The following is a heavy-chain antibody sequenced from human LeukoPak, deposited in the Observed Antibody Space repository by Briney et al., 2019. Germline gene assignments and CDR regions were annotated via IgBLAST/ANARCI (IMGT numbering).Heavy chain of an antibody. CDR1: GYTFTSYY. Sequence: GASVKVSCKASGYTFTSYYMHWVRQAPGQGLEWVGIINPSGGSTSYAQKFQGRVTMTRDTSTSTVYMELSSLRSEDTAVYYCARGGYCSSTGCYPKLYNWFDPWGQGTLFTVSS. CDR3: ARGGYCSSTGCYPKLYNWFDP. CDR2: INPSGGST. J-gene: IGHJ5*02. D-gene: IGHD2-2*01. V-gene: IGHV1-46*03.